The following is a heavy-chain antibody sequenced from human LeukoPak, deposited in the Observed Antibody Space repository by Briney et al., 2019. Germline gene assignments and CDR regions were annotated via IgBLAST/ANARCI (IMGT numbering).Heavy chain of an antibody. CDR1: GGSISSSSYY. Sequence: PSETLSLTCSVSGGSISSSSYYWGWIRQPPEKGLEWIGSFYYSGSTNYNPSLKSRVTMSVDTSKNQFSLKLSSVTAADTAVYYCARGGSGSYYRWEFDYWGQGTLVTVSS. CDR3: ARGGSGSYYRWEFDY. J-gene: IGHJ4*02. CDR2: FYYSGST. V-gene: IGHV4-39*07. D-gene: IGHD3-10*01.